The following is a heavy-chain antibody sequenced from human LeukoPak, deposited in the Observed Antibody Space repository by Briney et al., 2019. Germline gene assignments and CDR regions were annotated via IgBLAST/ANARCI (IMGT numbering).Heavy chain of an antibody. V-gene: IGHV4-39*07. J-gene: IGHJ4*02. CDR1: GGSISSSSYY. CDR3: ARGSYGDPFFDY. Sequence: SETLSLTCTVSGGSISSSSYYWGWIRQPPGKGLEWIGSIYYSGSTYYNPSLKSRVTISVDTSKNQFSLRLSSVTAADTAVYYCARGSYGDPFFDYWGQGTLVTVSS. CDR2: IYYSGST. D-gene: IGHD4-17*01.